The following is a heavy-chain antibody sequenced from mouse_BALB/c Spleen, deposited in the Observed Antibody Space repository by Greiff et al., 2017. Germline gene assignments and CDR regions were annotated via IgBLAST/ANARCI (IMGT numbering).Heavy chain of an antibody. V-gene: IGHV5-12-1*01. CDR3: ARQGNVDDAPDFDN. CDR1: GFAFSSYD. J-gene: IGHJ2*01. CDR2: ISSGGGST. D-gene: IGHD2-12*01. Sequence: EVQVVESGGGLVKPGGSLKLSCAASGFAFSSYDMSWVRQTPEKRLEWVAYISSGGGSTYYPDTVKGRFTISRDNAKNTLYLQMSSLKSEDTAMYNCARQGNVDDAPDFDNSGAGTTLSESS.